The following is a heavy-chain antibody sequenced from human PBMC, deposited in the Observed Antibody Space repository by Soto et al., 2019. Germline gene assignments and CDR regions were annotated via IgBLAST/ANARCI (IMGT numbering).Heavy chain of an antibody. V-gene: IGHV4-4*02. CDR3: ARHIAVAGTRGFDY. CDR1: GGSISETYW. Sequence: QVQLQESGPGLVEPSETLSLTCAVSGGSISETYWWSWVRQPPGKGLEWIGEISHRGTPHYNPSLWSRVTMSTDTSRNQISLTLMSVTAADSASYYCARHIAVAGTRGFDYWGQGTLVTVSS. D-gene: IGHD6-19*01. J-gene: IGHJ4*02. CDR2: ISHRGTP.